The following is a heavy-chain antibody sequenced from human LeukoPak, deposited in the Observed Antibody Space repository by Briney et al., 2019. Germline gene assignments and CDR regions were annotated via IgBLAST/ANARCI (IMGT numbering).Heavy chain of an antibody. CDR1: GGSFSGYY. J-gene: IGHJ4*02. CDR2: INHSGST. Sequence: PSETLSLTCAVYGGSFSGYYWSWIRQPPGKGLEWIGEINHSGSTNYNPSLESRVTISVDTSKNQFSLKLSSVTAADTAVYYCASSYSSGWYFDYWGQGTLVTVSS. V-gene: IGHV4-34*01. CDR3: ASSYSSGWYFDY. D-gene: IGHD6-19*01.